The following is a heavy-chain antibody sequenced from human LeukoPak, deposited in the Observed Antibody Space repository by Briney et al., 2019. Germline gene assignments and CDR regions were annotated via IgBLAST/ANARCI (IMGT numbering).Heavy chain of an antibody. CDR3: ARVRYKAAAVRSFDY. CDR2: IWSDGSNK. J-gene: IGHJ4*02. V-gene: IGHV3-30*02. D-gene: IGHD6-13*01. Sequence: PGGSLRLSCAASGFTFSSYVMHWVRQAPGKGLEWVALIWSDGSNKYYADSVKGRFTISRDNSKNTLYLQMNSLRAEDTAVYYCARVRYKAAAVRSFDYWGQGTLVTVSS. CDR1: GFTFSSYV.